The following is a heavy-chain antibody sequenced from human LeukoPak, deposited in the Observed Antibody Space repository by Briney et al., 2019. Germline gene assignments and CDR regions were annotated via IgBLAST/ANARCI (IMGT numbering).Heavy chain of an antibody. Sequence: GESLKISCKGSGYSFTSYWIGWVRQMPGKGLEWMGIIYPSDSDTRYSPSFQGQVTIPADKSISTAYLQWSSLQASDTAMYYCASPREMATMDAFDIWGQGAMVTVSS. V-gene: IGHV5-51*01. D-gene: IGHD5-24*01. J-gene: IGHJ3*02. CDR2: IYPSDSDT. CDR1: GYSFTSYW. CDR3: ASPREMATMDAFDI.